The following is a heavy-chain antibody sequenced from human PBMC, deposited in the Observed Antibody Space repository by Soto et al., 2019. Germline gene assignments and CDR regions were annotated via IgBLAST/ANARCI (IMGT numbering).Heavy chain of an antibody. Sequence: PSETLSLTCTVSGGSISSGGYYWSRIRQHPGKGLEWIGYIYYSGSTNYNPSPKSRVTISVDRSKNQFSLKLSSVTAADTAVYYCAGGIAARPLGYWGQGTLVTVSS. CDR3: AGGIAARPLGY. V-gene: IGHV4-61*08. J-gene: IGHJ4*02. CDR2: IYYSGST. CDR1: GGSISSGGYY. D-gene: IGHD6-6*01.